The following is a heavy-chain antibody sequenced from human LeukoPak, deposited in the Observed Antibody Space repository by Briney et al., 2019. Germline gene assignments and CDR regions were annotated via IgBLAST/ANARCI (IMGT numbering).Heavy chain of an antibody. Sequence: GGSLRLSCAASGFTFSTYSMNWVRQAPGKGLEWVSYISSSGSTIYYADSVKGRFTISRDNAKNSLYLQMNSLRAEDTAVYYCAREEDSSRWYDLVSWFDPWGQGTLVTVSS. D-gene: IGHD6-13*01. CDR3: AREEDSSRWYDLVSWFDP. CDR2: ISSSGSTI. V-gene: IGHV3-48*01. J-gene: IGHJ5*02. CDR1: GFTFSTYS.